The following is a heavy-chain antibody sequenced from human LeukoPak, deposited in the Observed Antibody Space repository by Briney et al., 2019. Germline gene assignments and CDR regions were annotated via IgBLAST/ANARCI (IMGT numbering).Heavy chain of an antibody. V-gene: IGHV1-2*06. CDR2: INPNNGAT. CDR1: GYTFTGYY. D-gene: IGHD1-26*01. J-gene: IGHJ4*02. Sequence: SVKVSCKASGYTFTGYYMHWVRQAPGQGLEWMGRINPNNGATNYAQKLQGRVTITGDTSISTAYMELSSLRSDDTAVYYCTRESGSYHGNDYWGQGTLVTVSS. CDR3: TRESGSYHGNDY.